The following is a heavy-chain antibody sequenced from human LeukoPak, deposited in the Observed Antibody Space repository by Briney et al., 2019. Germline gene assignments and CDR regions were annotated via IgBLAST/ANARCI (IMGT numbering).Heavy chain of an antibody. D-gene: IGHD3-9*01. J-gene: IGHJ4*02. CDR2: IYPGDSDT. V-gene: IGHV5-51*01. CDR1: GYGFTSYW. Sequence: GESLKIPCRGSGYGFTSYWIVWVRQMPGKGLEWMGIIYPGDSDTRYSPSFQGQVTISADKSISTAYLQWSSLKASDTAMYYCARHYDILTGPDYWGQGTLVTVSS. CDR3: ARHYDILTGPDY.